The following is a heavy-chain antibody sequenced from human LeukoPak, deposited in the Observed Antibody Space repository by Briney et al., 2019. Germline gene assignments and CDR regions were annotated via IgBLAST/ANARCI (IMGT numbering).Heavy chain of an antibody. Sequence: PGGSLRLSCAASGFTFSNYAMHWVRQAPGKGLEWVAVISYNGSSKYYADSVKGRFTISRDNSKNTVYLQMNSPRAEDSAVYYCASGYCTNDVCYTGGFDYWGQGTLVTVSS. CDR1: GFTFSNYA. CDR3: ASGYCTNDVCYTGGFDY. CDR2: ISYNGSSK. V-gene: IGHV3-30-3*01. D-gene: IGHD2-8*01. J-gene: IGHJ4*02.